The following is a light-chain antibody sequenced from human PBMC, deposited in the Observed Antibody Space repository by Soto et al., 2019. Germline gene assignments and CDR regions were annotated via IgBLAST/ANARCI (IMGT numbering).Light chain of an antibody. CDR2: DAS. V-gene: IGKV3-11*01. Sequence: EIVLTQSPATQSSSPGERATLSCRASQSVSSYLAWYQQRPGQAPRLLIYDASNRATGVPARFSGSGSGTDFTLTISSLEPEDFAVYYCQHRANWPLTFGGGTKLEIK. CDR3: QHRANWPLT. J-gene: IGKJ4*01. CDR1: QSVSSY.